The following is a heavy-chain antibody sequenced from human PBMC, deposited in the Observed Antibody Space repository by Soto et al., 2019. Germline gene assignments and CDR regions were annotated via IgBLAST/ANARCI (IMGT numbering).Heavy chain of an antibody. D-gene: IGHD4-17*01. CDR3: ATARYGDYYFDY. J-gene: IGHJ4*02. V-gene: IGHV1-24*01. CDR2: FDPEDGET. CDR1: GGTFSSYA. Sequence: ASVKVSCKASGGTFSSYAISWVRQAPGKGLEWMGGFDPEDGETIYAQKFQGRVTMTDDTSTDTAYMEPSSLRSEDTAVYYCATARYGDYYFDYWGQGTLVTVSS.